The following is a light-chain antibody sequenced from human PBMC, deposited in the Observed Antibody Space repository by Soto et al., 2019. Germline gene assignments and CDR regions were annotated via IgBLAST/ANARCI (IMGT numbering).Light chain of an antibody. CDR2: GAS. J-gene: IGKJ1*01. CDR1: QSVTNRY. CDR3: QQYGSSPGT. Sequence: EIMLSQSPGTLSLSPGERATLSCRASQSVTNRYLAWYRQKPGQAPRLLIFGASIRDTGIPDRFSGSGSGTDFTLTIGRLEPEDFAVYYCQQYGSSPGTFGQGTKVDIK. V-gene: IGKV3-20*01.